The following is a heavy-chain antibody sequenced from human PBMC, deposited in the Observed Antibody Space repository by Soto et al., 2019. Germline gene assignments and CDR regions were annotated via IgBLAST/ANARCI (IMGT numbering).Heavy chain of an antibody. V-gene: IGHV3-15*07. CDR3: TSGLIVVVAASRLAGY. Sequence: EVQLVESGGGLLKPGASVRLSCAASGFSFDNAWMNWVRQAPGKGLEWVGRIQSKTYGEATDYAAPVKGRFTISRDDSKNTLYLHMNSLKAEDSAVYYCTSGLIVVVAASRLAGYWDQGTLVTVSS. J-gene: IGHJ4*02. CDR1: GFSFDNAW. D-gene: IGHD2-21*01. CDR2: IQSKTYGEAT.